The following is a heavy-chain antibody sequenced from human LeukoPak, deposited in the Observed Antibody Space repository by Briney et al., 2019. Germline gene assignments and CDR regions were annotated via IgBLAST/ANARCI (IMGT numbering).Heavy chain of an antibody. Sequence: PGGSLRLSCAASGFTVSSNYMSWVRQAPGKGLEWVSLIYSGGSTYYADSVKGRFSTSRDYSKNTLYPQMNSLRAEDTAVYYCARGPYGDHSYFDYWGQGTLVTVSS. CDR3: ARGPYGDHSYFDY. D-gene: IGHD4-17*01. CDR2: IYSGGST. J-gene: IGHJ4*02. CDR1: GFTVSSNY. V-gene: IGHV3-66*01.